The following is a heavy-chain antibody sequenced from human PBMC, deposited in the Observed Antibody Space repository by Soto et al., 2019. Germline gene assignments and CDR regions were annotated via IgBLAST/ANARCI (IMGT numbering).Heavy chain of an antibody. D-gene: IGHD1-26*01. J-gene: IGHJ4*02. CDR1: GFTFSNYA. CDR3: AKAFVGEVGATDY. V-gene: IGHV3-23*01. CDR2: ITRTDST. Sequence: PGGSLRLSCTASGFTFSNYAMSWVRQAPGKGLEWVSAITRTDSTYYADSVKGRFTISRDNSRNTLYLQMNSLGAEDAALYYCAKAFVGEVGATDYWGQGTLVTVSS.